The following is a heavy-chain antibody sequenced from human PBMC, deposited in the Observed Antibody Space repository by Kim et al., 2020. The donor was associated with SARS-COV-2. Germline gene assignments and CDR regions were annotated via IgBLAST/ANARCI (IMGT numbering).Heavy chain of an antibody. J-gene: IGHJ5*02. D-gene: IGHD1-7*01. V-gene: IGHV4-31*03. CDR2: IYYTGAT. CDR1: GGSISSVGYY. CDR3: ARDVALGSANYDWVAP. Sequence: SETLSLTCTVSGGSISSVGYYWSWIRQLPGKGLEWIGYIYYTGATHYNLSLKSRVSISVDTSKNQFSLKVTSVTAADTAVYYCARDVALGSANYDWVAPWGQGTLVTVSA.